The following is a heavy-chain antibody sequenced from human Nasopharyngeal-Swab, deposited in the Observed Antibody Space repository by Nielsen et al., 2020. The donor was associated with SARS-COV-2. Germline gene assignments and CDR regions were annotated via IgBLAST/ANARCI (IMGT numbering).Heavy chain of an antibody. CDR1: GFTFSNAW. J-gene: IGHJ4*02. V-gene: IGHV3-21*01. CDR3: ASQNNYGSGSYNFDY. D-gene: IGHD3-10*01. CDR2: ISSSSSYI. Sequence: GESLKISCAASGFTFSNAWMSWVRQAPGKGLEWVSSISSSSSYINYADSVKGRFTISRDNAKNSLYLQMNSLRAEDTAVYYCASQNNYGSGSYNFDYWGQGTLVTVSS.